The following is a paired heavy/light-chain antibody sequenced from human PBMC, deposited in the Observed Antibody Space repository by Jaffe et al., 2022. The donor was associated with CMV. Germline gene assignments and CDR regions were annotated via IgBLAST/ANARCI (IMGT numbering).Light chain of an antibody. V-gene: IGLV2-23*02. CDR2: EVS. CDR1: SSDVGSYDL. J-gene: IGLJ3*02. Sequence: QSALTQPASVSGSPGQSITISCTGTSSDVGSYDLVSWYQHHPGKAPKLMIYEVSRRPSGVSDRFSGSKSGNTASLTISGLQAEDEAHYYCCSYARSDTDVFGGGTMLTVL. CDR3: CSYARSDTDV.
Heavy chain of an antibody. D-gene: IGHD4-17*01. Sequence: QVQLQESGPGLVKPSETLSLTCTVSGDSFTSCYWSWIRQPPGKRLEWIGHIYYTGRTHYNPSLNGRVTISVDTSKKQFSLKLTSVTAADTAVYFCARGATRYYFDAWGQGTLVAVSS. CDR1: GDSFTSCY. V-gene: IGHV4-59*01. J-gene: IGHJ4*02. CDR3: ARGATRYYFDA. CDR2: IYYTGRT.